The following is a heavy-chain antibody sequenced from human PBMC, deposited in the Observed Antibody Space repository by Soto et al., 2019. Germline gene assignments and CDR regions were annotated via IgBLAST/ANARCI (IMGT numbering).Heavy chain of an antibody. CDR3: IYYYDGGSYLHVDY. CDR2: IKSKANGGTT. V-gene: IGHV3-15*01. J-gene: IGHJ4*02. CDR1: GFTFSNAW. Sequence: EVQLVESGGGLVKPGDSLRLSCVASGFTFSNAWIQWVRQAPGKGLEWVGRIKSKANGGTTDHAAPVRGRFSLSRDDSKSTVYLQMNSLKSEDSAVYYCIYYYDGGSYLHVDYWGQGTLVTVSS. D-gene: IGHD3-22*01.